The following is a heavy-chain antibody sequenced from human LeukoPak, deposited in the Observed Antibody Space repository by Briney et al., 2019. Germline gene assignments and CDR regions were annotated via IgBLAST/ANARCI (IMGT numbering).Heavy chain of an antibody. CDR1: GASITNSPNY. J-gene: IGHJ4*02. D-gene: IGHD3-16*02. Sequence: SETLSLTCTVSGASITNSPNYWGWIRQTPEKGLEWIGTMSYSGDTYYSPSLKSRVTISGDTSKSQFSLKLTSVTTADTAVYYCARIIGYVWGNSRTSDYWGQGTLVTISS. CDR2: MSYSGDT. CDR3: ARIIGYVWGNSRTSDY. V-gene: IGHV4-39*07.